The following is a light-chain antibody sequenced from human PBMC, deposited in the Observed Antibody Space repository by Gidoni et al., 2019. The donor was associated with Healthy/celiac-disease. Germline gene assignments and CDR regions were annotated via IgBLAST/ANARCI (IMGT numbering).Light chain of an antibody. CDR2: AAS. J-gene: IGKJ1*01. V-gene: IGKV1-27*01. CDR1: QGISNY. CDR3: QKYNSAPRT. Sequence: DIQMTQSPSSLSASVGYRVTITCRASQGISNYLAWYQQKPGKVPKLLIYAASTLQSGVPSRFSGIGSGTDFTLTISSLQPEDVATYYCQKYNSAPRTFGQGTKVEIK.